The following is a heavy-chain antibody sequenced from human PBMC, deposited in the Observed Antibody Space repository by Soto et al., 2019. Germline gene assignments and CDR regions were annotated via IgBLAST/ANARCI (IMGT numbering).Heavy chain of an antibody. CDR3: ARARFWSGYSYWYFDL. V-gene: IGHV4-59*01. D-gene: IGHD3-3*01. CDR1: GGSISSYY. J-gene: IGHJ2*01. Sequence: SETLSLTCTVSGGSISSYYWSWIRQPPGKGLEWIGYIYYSGSTNYNPSLKSRVTISVDTSKNQFSLKLSSVTAADTSVYYCARARFWSGYSYWYFDLWGRGTLVTVSS. CDR2: IYYSGST.